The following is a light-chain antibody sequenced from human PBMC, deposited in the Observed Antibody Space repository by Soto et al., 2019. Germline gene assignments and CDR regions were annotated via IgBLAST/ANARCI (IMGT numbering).Light chain of an antibody. CDR1: SSDVGGYNS. CDR3: SSYTSSNTYV. CDR2: NVS. V-gene: IGLV2-14*03. J-gene: IGLJ1*01. Sequence: QSVLTQPASVSGSPGQSIAISCTGTSSDVGGYNSFSWYQQHPGKAPKLMIYNVSNRPSGVSDRFSGSKSGNTDSLTISGLQAEDESDYYCSSYTSSNTYVFGTGTKVTVL.